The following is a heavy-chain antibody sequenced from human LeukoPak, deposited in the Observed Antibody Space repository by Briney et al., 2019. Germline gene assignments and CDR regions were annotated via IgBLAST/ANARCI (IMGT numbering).Heavy chain of an antibody. J-gene: IGHJ4*02. Sequence: GESLKISCEGSGYSFTSYWIGWVRQMPGKGLEWMGIIYPGDSETRYSPSFQGQVTISVDKSISTAYLQWSSLKASDSAMYYCAKQGGDSSSGNWQTLDNWGQGTLVTVSS. CDR2: IYPGDSET. D-gene: IGHD6-19*01. V-gene: IGHV5-51*01. CDR1: GYSFTSYW. CDR3: AKQGGDSSSGNWQTLDN.